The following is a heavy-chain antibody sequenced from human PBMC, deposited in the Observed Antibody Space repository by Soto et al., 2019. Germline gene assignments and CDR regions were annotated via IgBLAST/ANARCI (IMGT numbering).Heavy chain of an antibody. CDR2: IYYSGST. Sequence: SETLSLTCTVSGDSIRSYYWSWIRQHPGKGLEWIGYIYYSGSTYYNPSLKSRVTISVDTSKNQFSLKLSSVTAADTAVYYCARVSKVVSLNWFDPWGQGTLVTVSS. CDR1: GDSIRSYY. D-gene: IGHD2-8*02. J-gene: IGHJ5*02. CDR3: ARVSKVVSLNWFDP. V-gene: IGHV4-59*06.